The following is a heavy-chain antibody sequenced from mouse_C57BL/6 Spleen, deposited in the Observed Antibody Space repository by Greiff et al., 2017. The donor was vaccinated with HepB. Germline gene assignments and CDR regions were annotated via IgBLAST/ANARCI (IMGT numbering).Heavy chain of an antibody. J-gene: IGHJ2*01. V-gene: IGHV1-26*01. CDR1: GYTFTDYY. CDR2: INPNNGGT. Sequence: EVQLQQSGPELVKPGASVKISCKASGYTFTDYYMNWVKQSHGKSLEWIGDINPNNGGTSYNQKFKGKATLTVDKSSSTAYMELRSLTSEDSAVYYCARPLIYYDYDAWFDYWGQGTTLTVSS. D-gene: IGHD2-4*01. CDR3: ARPLIYYDYDAWFDY.